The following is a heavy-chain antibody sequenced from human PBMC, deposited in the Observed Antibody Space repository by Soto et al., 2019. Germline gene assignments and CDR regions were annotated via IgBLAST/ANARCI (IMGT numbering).Heavy chain of an antibody. J-gene: IGHJ4*02. Sequence: EVQLLESGGGLVQPGGSLRLSCAASGFTFSSYAMSWVRQAPGKGLEWVSAISGSGGSTYYADSVKGRFTISRDNSKNTLYLQMNSLRAEDTAVYYCAKDAYDFWSCYYNRIFDYWGQGTLVTVSS. CDR3: AKDAYDFWSCYYNRIFDY. CDR1: GFTFSSYA. D-gene: IGHD3-3*01. CDR2: ISGSGGST. V-gene: IGHV3-23*01.